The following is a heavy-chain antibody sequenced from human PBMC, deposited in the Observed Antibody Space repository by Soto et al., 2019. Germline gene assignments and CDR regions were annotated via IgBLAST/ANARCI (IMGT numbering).Heavy chain of an antibody. CDR2: IVPAYGKA. CDR1: GGTFRTYG. V-gene: IGHV1-69*06. Sequence: QVQLEQSGAEVKKAGSSVKVSCKTSGGTFRTYGINWLRQAPGHGLEWMGGIVPAYGKADYAQGFKGRVTITAYKPTRTAYMELSSLRSEETAGYYWARSVGVVALYYGMDVWGQGTTVSVSS. J-gene: IGHJ6*02. D-gene: IGHD2-15*01. CDR3: ARSVGVVALYYGMDV.